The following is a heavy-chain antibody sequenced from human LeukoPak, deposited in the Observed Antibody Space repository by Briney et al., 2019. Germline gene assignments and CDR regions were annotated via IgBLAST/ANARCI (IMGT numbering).Heavy chain of an antibody. V-gene: IGHV1-2*02. CDR3: ARVRRPEYSSSSYYYYMDV. D-gene: IGHD6-6*01. Sequence: ASVTDSFKASGYTFTGYYMHWVRQAPGQGLEWMGWINSNSGGTNYAQKFQGRVTMTRDTSTTTAYMELNRLRSDDTAVYYCARVRRPEYSSSSYYYYMDVWDKGTTVTVSS. CDR2: INSNSGGT. CDR1: GYTFTGYY. J-gene: IGHJ6*03.